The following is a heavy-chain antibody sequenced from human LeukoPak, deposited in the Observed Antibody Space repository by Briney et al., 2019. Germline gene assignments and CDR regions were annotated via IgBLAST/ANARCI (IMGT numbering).Heavy chain of an antibody. CDR1: AGSISSYY. CDR3: ARHGNPPVFDY. V-gene: IGHV4-59*08. D-gene: IGHD4-23*01. J-gene: IGHJ4*02. Sequence: SETLSRTCTVSAGSISSYYWSWIRQPPGKGLEWIGYIVYSGSTNYNPSLKSRVTISVDTSKNQFSLKLSSVTAADTAVYYCARHGNPPVFDYWGQGTLVTVSS. CDR2: IVYSGST.